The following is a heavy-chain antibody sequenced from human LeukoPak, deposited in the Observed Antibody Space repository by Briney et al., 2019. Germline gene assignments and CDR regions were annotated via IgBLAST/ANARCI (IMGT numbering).Heavy chain of an antibody. Sequence: GGSLRLSCAASGFTFSSYSMNWVRQAPGKGLEWVSSISSSSSYIYYADSVKGRFTISRDNAKNSLYLQMNSLRAEDTAVYHCARWGTPHGYSSGWSDYWGQGTLVTVSS. V-gene: IGHV3-21*01. CDR1: GFTFSSYS. CDR3: ARWGTPHGYSSGWSDY. D-gene: IGHD6-19*01. CDR2: ISSSSSYI. J-gene: IGHJ4*02.